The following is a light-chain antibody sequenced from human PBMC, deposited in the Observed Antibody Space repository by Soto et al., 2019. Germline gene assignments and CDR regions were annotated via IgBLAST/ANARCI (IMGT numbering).Light chain of an antibody. CDR3: QQYNNWWT. Sequence: EIVMTQSPATLSVSPGERATLSCRASQSVSSNLAWYQQKPGQPPRLLIYGASTRATSLPARFSGSGSGNDFTLTISRLHSEDFAVYYCQQYNNWWTFGQGTKVEIK. CDR1: QSVSSN. J-gene: IGKJ1*01. V-gene: IGKV3-15*01. CDR2: GAS.